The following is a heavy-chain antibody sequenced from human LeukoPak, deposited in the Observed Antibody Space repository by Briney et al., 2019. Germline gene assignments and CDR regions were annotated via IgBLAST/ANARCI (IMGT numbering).Heavy chain of an antibody. J-gene: IGHJ4*02. CDR1: GFTFSSYG. CDR3: AKDRPLYSSGLMIDY. CDR2: ISYDGSNK. V-gene: IGHV3-30*18. Sequence: GRSLRLSCAASGFTFSSYGMHWVRQAPGKGLEWVAVISYDGSNKYYSGSVKGRFTISRDNSKNTLYLQMNSLRAEDTAVYYCAKDRPLYSSGLMIDYWGQGTLVTVSS. D-gene: IGHD6-19*01.